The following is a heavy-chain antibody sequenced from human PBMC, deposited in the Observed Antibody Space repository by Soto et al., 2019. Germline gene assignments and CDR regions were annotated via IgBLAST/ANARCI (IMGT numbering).Heavy chain of an antibody. D-gene: IGHD2-2*01. CDR1: GGSFSGYY. CDR3: ARGECSSNYCFTRWALDI. Sequence: SETLSLTCAVYGGSFSGYYWTWIRQTPGKGLEWIGEINHSGSTNYKPSLKSRISMSADTSKKQFSLNLTSVTAADTAVHYCARGECSSNYCFTRWALDIWGQGTVVTVSS. V-gene: IGHV4-34*01. J-gene: IGHJ3*02. CDR2: INHSGST.